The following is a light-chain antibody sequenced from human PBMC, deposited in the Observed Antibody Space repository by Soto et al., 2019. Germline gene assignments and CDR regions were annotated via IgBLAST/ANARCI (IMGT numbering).Light chain of an antibody. Sequence: QSALTQPRSVSGSPGQSVTISCTGTSSDVGGYNYVSWYQQHPGKAPKLMIYDVSERPSGVPDHFSGSKSGNTASLTISGLQAEDEADYYCCSYAGGYTWVFGGGTKVTVL. V-gene: IGLV2-11*01. CDR2: DVS. CDR3: CSYAGGYTWV. J-gene: IGLJ3*02. CDR1: SSDVGGYNY.